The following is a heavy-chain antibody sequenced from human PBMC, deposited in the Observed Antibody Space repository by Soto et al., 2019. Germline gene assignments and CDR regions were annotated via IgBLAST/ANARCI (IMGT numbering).Heavy chain of an antibody. V-gene: IGHV3-74*01. CDR2: MHSDGSST. CDR1: VFTFSYYW. CDR3: ARGDRGAFDL. J-gene: IGHJ3*01. Sequence: EVQLVESGGGLVRPGGSLRLSCAASVFTFSYYWMHCVRQAPGKGLVWVSRMHSDGSSTTYADFVKGRFISSRDNARNTVDLQMNSVRVEDTAVYYCARGDRGAFDLWGQGTVVTVSS. D-gene: IGHD1-26*01.